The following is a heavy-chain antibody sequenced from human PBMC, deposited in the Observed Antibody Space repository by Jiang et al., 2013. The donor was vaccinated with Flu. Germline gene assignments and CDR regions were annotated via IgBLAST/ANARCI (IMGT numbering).Heavy chain of an antibody. CDR3: VCGNYSLLGVPHFDY. J-gene: IGHJ4*02. Sequence: GSGLVKPSETLSLTCTVSGGSISNYYWSWIRQPPGKGLEWIGYIYYSGSTNYNPSLKSRVTISVDTSKNLFSLNLRSVTAADTAIYFCVCGNYSLLGVPHFDYWGQGTLVTVSS. CDR1: GGSISNYY. D-gene: IGHD1-26*01. V-gene: IGHV4-59*08. CDR2: IYYSGST.